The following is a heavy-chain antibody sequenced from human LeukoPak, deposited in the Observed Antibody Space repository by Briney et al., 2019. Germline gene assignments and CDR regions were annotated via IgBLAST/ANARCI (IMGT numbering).Heavy chain of an antibody. J-gene: IGHJ5*02. CDR1: GYIFTSYG. Sequence: ASVKVSCKASGYIFTSYGIRWVRQAPGQGLEWMGWISAYNGKTNYAQKRPGRVTMTTDTSTSTAYMELRSLRSDDTAVYYCARDKGPGPTNWFDPWGQVTLVTVSS. CDR2: ISAYNGKT. V-gene: IGHV1-18*01. CDR3: ARDKGPGPTNWFDP.